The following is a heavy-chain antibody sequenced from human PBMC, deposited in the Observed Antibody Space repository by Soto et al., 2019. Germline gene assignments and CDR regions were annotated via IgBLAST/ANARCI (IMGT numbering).Heavy chain of an antibody. CDR3: ARDWDY. Sequence: QVQLVESGGGVVQPGRSLRLSCAASGFTFSSYAIHWVRQAPGKGLEWVAVISYDGSNKYYADSVKGRFTISRDNSKNTLYLQMNSLRAEDTAVYYCARDWDYWGQGTLVTASS. CDR2: ISYDGSNK. CDR1: GFTFSSYA. V-gene: IGHV3-30-3*01. J-gene: IGHJ4*02.